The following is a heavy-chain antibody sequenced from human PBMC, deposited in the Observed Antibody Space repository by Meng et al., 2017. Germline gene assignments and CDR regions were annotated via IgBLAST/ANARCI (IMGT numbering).Heavy chain of an antibody. CDR2: MNPNSGNT. J-gene: IGHJ4*02. D-gene: IGHD5-12*01. Sequence: VEVVPAGAEVKKPGSSVKVSCKASGYTFTSYDLNWVRQATGQGLEWMGWMNPNSGNTGYAQKFQGRVTMTRNTSISTAYMELSSLRSEDTAVYYCARLGACGYSGYTPYYFDYWGQGTLVTVSS. CDR3: ARLGACGYSGYTPYYFDY. CDR1: GYTFTSYD. V-gene: IGHV1-8*01.